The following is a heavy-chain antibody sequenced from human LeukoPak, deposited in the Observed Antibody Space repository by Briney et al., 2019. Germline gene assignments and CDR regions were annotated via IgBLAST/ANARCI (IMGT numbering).Heavy chain of an antibody. CDR1: GFTFSSYS. Sequence: PGGSLRLSCAASGFTFSSYSMNWVRQAPGKGLEWVSSISSSSSYIYYADSVKGRFTISRDNAKNSLYLQMNSLRAEDTAVYYCARDGRPYSRGGGDYFDYWGQGTLVTVSS. CDR3: ARDGRPYSRGGGDYFDY. V-gene: IGHV3-21*01. J-gene: IGHJ4*02. CDR2: ISSSSSYI. D-gene: IGHD6-19*01.